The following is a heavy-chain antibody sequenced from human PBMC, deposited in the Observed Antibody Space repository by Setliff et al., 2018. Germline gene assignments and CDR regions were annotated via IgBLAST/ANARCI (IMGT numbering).Heavy chain of an antibody. D-gene: IGHD3-22*01. CDR1: GFTFIDYY. CDR3: VRDRWKVIVNRGDDAFDL. CDR2: IDPRGSPV. Sequence: GSLRLSCAASGFTFIDYYMNWIRQTPRKGLEWISHIDPRGSPVDYVDSVKGRFTISRDNTKNLVDLQMNSLRGEDTAVYYCVRDRWKVIVNRGDDAFDLWGQGAMVTVSS. J-gene: IGHJ3*01. V-gene: IGHV3-11*04.